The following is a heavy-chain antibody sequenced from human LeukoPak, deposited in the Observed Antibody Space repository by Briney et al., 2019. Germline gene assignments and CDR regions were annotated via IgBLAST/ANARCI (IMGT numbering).Heavy chain of an antibody. D-gene: IGHD2-15*01. CDR1: GFTFHDYG. J-gene: IGHJ6*03. Sequence: PGGSLRLSCAASGFTFHDYGMSWVRQVPGKGLEWVSGINWNGGRTGYADSVKGRFTISRDNPKNSLYLQMNSLRAEDTAFYYCARAGVVVADQDYYYYMDVWGKGTTVTVSS. CDR2: INWNGGRT. V-gene: IGHV3-20*04. CDR3: ARAGVVVADQDYYYYMDV.